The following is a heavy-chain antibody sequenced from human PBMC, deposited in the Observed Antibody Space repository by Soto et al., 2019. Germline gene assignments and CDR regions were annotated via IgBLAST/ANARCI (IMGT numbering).Heavy chain of an antibody. Sequence: GGSLSLSCAASGFTFRHYSMHWVRQAPGKGLEWVAYISTSISPRYYADSVKGRFTISRDNDRKSIYLEMSSLRDEDTAIYYCGGDALQYYDSDGRHGGWGPGTMGNVS. CDR3: GGDALQYYDSDGRHGG. CDR2: ISTSISPR. V-gene: IGHV3-48*02. D-gene: IGHD3-16*01. CDR1: GFTFRHYS. J-gene: IGHJ4*02.